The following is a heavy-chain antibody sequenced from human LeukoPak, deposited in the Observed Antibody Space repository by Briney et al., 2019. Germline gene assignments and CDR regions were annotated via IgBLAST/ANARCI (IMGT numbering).Heavy chain of an antibody. CDR2: IYSGGNT. CDR3: ASGRTAGYY. Sequence: EPGGSLRLSCAASGFTFSSYSMNWVRQAPGKGLEWVSVIYSGGNTYYADSVKGRFTTSRDNSKNRLYLQMNSLRAEDTAVYYCASGRTAGYYWGQGTLVTVSS. CDR1: GFTFSSYS. V-gene: IGHV3-53*01. D-gene: IGHD6-13*01. J-gene: IGHJ4*02.